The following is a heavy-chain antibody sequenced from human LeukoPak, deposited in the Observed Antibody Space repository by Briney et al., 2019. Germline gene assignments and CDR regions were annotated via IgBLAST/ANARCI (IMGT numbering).Heavy chain of an antibody. V-gene: IGHV3-21*01. J-gene: IGHJ5*02. Sequence: GGSLRLSCAASGFTFSSYSMNWVRQAPGKGLEWVSSISSSSSYIYYADSVKGRFTISRDNAKNSLYLQMNSLRAEDTAVYYCARPGGLLRGCGPDNWFDPWGQGTLVTVSS. D-gene: IGHD6-19*01. CDR3: ARPGGLLRGCGPDNWFDP. CDR1: GFTFSSYS. CDR2: ISSSSSYI.